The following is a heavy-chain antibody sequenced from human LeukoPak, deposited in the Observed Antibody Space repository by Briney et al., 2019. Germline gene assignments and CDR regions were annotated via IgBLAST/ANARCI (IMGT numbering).Heavy chain of an antibody. D-gene: IGHD2-2*01. Sequence: GESLKISCKGSGYSFTDYWIGWVRQMPGKGLEWMGIIWPDDSDTTYSPSFQDQVTISADKSINTAYLQWSSLKASDTAMYFCARQYCDGTSCYFFDYWGQGTLVSVSS. J-gene: IGHJ4*02. CDR2: IWPDDSDT. CDR3: ARQYCDGTSCYFFDY. CDR1: GYSFTDYW. V-gene: IGHV5-51*01.